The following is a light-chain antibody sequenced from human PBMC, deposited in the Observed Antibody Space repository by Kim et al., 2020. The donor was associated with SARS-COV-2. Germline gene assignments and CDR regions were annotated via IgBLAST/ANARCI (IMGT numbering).Light chain of an antibody. CDR2: GAS. J-gene: IGKJ1*01. CDR3: QQYNNWPPWT. CDR1: QSVSSN. V-gene: IGKV3-15*01. Sequence: SPGERATLSCRASQSVSSNLAWYQQKPGQAPRLPIYGASTRATGIPARFSGSGSGTEFTLTISSLQSEDFAVYYCQQYNNWPPWTFGQGTKVDIK.